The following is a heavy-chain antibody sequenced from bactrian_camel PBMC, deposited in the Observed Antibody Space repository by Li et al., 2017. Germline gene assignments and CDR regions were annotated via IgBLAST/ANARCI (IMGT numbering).Heavy chain of an antibody. J-gene: IGHJ4*01. CDR3: ATGVGYYDY. V-gene: IGHV3S6*01. D-gene: IGHD5*01. CDR2: FSADGRNT. Sequence: HVQLVESGGGLVQPGGSLRLSCAASGFIFTSRSLNWVRQAPGKGLEWVSRFSADGRNTYYADSVKGRFTISRDNAKNTVSPQMNSLKSEDTALYYCATGVGYYDYWGQGTQVTVS. CDR1: GFIFTSRS.